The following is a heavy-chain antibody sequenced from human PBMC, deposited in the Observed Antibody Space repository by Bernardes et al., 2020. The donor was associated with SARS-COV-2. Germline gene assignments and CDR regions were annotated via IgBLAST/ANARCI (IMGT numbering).Heavy chain of an antibody. CDR3: AKDPVGHYGMDV. V-gene: IGHV3-23*01. Sequence: GGSLRLSCAASGFTFSNYAMSWVRQAPGKGLEYVSSISGAGGVTYYADSVKGRFTISRENSKNTLYLQMNSLRAEDTAVYSCAKDPVGHYGMDVWGQGTTVTVSS. CDR1: GFTFSNYA. CDR2: ISGAGGVT. J-gene: IGHJ6*02.